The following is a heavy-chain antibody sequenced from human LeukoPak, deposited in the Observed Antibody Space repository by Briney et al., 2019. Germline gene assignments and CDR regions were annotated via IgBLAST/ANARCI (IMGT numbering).Heavy chain of an antibody. J-gene: IGHJ5*02. Sequence: SVKVSCKASGGTFSSYAISWVRQAPGQGLEWMGGIIPISGTANYAQKFQGRVTITADESTSTAYMELSSLRSEDTAVYYCARDVGAKSRFDPWGQGTLVTVSS. D-gene: IGHD1-26*01. CDR1: GGTFSSYA. V-gene: IGHV1-69*13. CDR2: IIPISGTA. CDR3: ARDVGAKSRFDP.